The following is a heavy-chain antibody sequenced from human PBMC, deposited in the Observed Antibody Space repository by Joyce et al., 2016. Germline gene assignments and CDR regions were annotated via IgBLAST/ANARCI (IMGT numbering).Heavy chain of an antibody. CDR3: ARAGYYHTSGYYYPNFDY. D-gene: IGHD3-22*01. J-gene: IGHJ4*02. V-gene: IGHV6-1*01. CDR1: GDSVSSNSAA. Sequence: QVQLQQSGPGLVKPSQTLSLTCAISGDSVSSNSAAWNWIRQSPSRGLEWLGRTYYRSKWYNHYAVSVKRRITINPDTPKTQFSLQLNSVTPEDAAVYYCARAGYYHTSGYYYPNFDYWGPGTLVTVSS. CDR2: TYYRSKWYN.